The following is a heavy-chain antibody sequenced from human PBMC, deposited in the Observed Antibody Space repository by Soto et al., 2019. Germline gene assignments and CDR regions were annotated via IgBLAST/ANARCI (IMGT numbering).Heavy chain of an antibody. D-gene: IGHD1-26*01. Sequence: QVQLVESGGGLVQPGRSLRLSCAASGFTFSSYAMHWVRQAPGKGLDWVAVISYDGSNKYYADSVKGRFTISRDNSKNTLYLQMNSLRDEDTAVYYCARDRESGSYRFYWYFDLWGRGTLVTVSP. CDR3: ARDRESGSYRFYWYFDL. V-gene: IGHV3-30-3*01. CDR1: GFTFSSYA. CDR2: ISYDGSNK. J-gene: IGHJ2*01.